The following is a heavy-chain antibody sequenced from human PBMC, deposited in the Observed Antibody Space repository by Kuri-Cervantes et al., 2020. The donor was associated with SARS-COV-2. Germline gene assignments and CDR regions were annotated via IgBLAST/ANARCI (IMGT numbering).Heavy chain of an antibody. CDR2: ISSSSGYI. D-gene: IGHD6-6*01. V-gene: IGHV3-21*01. Sequence: ETLSLTCAASGFTFSSYSMNWVRQAPGKGLEWVSSISSSSGYIYYADSVKGRFTISRDNAKNSLYLQMNSLRAEDTAVYYCARGSSSTYFDYWGQGTLVTVSS. CDR1: GFTFSSYS. CDR3: ARGSSSTYFDY. J-gene: IGHJ4*02.